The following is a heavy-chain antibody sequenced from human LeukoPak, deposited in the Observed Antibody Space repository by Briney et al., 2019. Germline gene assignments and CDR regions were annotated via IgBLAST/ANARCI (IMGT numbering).Heavy chain of an antibody. J-gene: IGHJ5*02. CDR2: ISGDGGST. CDR3: AKQKRAAAGTLWLDP. D-gene: IGHD6-13*01. V-gene: IGHV3-43*02. Sequence: GGSLRLSCAASGFTFDDYAMHWVRQAPGKGLEWASLISGDGGSTYYADSVKGRFTISRDNSKNSLYLQMNSLRTEDTALYYCAKQKRAAAGTLWLDPWGQGTLVSVSS. CDR1: GFTFDDYA.